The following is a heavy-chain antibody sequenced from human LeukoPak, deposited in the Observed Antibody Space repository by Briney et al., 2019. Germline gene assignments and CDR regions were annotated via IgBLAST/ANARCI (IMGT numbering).Heavy chain of an antibody. CDR2: ISYDGSNK. CDR1: GFTFSSYA. V-gene: IGHV3-30-3*01. CDR3: ARPWYYYDSSGYLH. D-gene: IGHD3-22*01. Sequence: PGRSLRLSCAASGFTFSSYAMHWVRQAPGKGLEWVAVISYDGSNKYYADCVKGRFTISRDNSKNTLYLQMNSLRAEDTAVYYCARPWYYYDSSGYLHWGQGTLVTVSS. J-gene: IGHJ4*02.